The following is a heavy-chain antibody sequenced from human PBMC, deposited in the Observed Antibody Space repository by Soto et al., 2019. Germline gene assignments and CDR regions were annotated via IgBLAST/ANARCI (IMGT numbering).Heavy chain of an antibody. CDR3: ATSYGSGYRALDY. V-gene: IGHV1-69*02. CDR2: VNPILSMS. D-gene: IGHD3-10*01. CDR1: GDTFSFYT. J-gene: IGHJ4*02. Sequence: QVQMVQSGAEVKKPGSSVKVSCKASGDTFSFYTINWVRQAPGLGLEWMGRVNPILSMSNYAQKFQCRVTMTAAKSTSTAYMELRSLRSEDTAFYYCATSYGSGYRALDYWGQGALVTVSS.